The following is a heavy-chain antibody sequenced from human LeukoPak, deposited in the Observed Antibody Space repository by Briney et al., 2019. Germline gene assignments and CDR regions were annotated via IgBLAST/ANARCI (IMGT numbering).Heavy chain of an antibody. Sequence: PGGSLRLSCAASGFPFDDYGMNWVRQGPGKGLEWVSSINWNGGSTGYADSVKGRFTICRDNAEKSLYLQMNSLRAEDTALYYCARDSFYCSGGSCYSVYYFDYWGQGSLVAVSS. D-gene: IGHD2-15*01. CDR2: INWNGGST. CDR3: ARDSFYCSGGSCYSVYYFDY. V-gene: IGHV3-20*04. J-gene: IGHJ4*02. CDR1: GFPFDDYG.